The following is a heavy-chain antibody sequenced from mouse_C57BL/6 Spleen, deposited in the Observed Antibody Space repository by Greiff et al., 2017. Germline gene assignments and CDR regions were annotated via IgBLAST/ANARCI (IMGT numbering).Heavy chain of an antibody. J-gene: IGHJ2*01. CDR1: GYTFTSYW. CDR3: ARRSYGSSYGY. CDR2: IYPGSGST. D-gene: IGHD1-1*01. V-gene: IGHV1-55*01. Sequence: LQESGAELVKPGASVKMSCKASGYTFTSYWITWVKQRPGQGLEWIGDIYPGSGSTNYNEKFKSKATLTVGTSSSTAYMQLSSLTSEDSAVYYCARRSYGSSYGYWGQGTTLTVSS.